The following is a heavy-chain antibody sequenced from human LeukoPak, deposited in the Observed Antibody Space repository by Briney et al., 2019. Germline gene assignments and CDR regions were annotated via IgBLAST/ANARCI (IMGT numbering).Heavy chain of an antibody. D-gene: IGHD2-15*01. V-gene: IGHV1-2*02. CDR2: INPNSGGT. CDR3: ARDRVVVAATLGNDY. J-gene: IGHJ4*02. CDR1: GYTFTGYY. Sequence: APVKVSCTASGYTFTGYYMHWVRQAPGQGLEWMGWINPNSGGTNYAQKFQGRVTMTRDTSISTAYMKLSRLRSDDTAVYYCARDRVVVAATLGNDYWGQGTLVTVSS.